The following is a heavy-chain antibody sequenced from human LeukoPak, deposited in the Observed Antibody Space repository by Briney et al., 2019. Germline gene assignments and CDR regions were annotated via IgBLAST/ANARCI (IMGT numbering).Heavy chain of an antibody. J-gene: IGHJ4*02. Sequence: GRSLRLSCAASGFAFSRYGMHWLRQAPGTGLEWGAVMWYDGSNEAYAHSVRGRFTISRDNSKNTLYLQVNSLRAEDTAVYYCAKDKGIHGAEVFDYWGQGTLVTVTS. CDR1: GFAFSRYG. CDR2: MWYDGSNE. CDR3: AKDKGIHGAEVFDY. D-gene: IGHD5-18*01. V-gene: IGHV3-33*06.